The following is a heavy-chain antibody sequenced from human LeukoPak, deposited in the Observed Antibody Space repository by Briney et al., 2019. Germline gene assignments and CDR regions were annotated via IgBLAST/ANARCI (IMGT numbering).Heavy chain of an antibody. J-gene: IGHJ4*02. Sequence: GASVKVSCKASGYTFTSYDINWVRQATGQGLEWMGWMNPNSGNTGYAQKFQGRVTMTRNTSISTAYIELYSLRSDDTAVYYCASTPTTVTIGDYWGQGTLVTVSS. V-gene: IGHV1-8*01. CDR3: ASTPTTVTIGDY. D-gene: IGHD4-11*01. CDR1: GYTFTSYD. CDR2: MNPNSGNT.